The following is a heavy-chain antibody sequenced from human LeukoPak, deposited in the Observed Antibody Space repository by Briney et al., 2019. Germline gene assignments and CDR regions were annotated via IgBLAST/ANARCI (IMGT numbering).Heavy chain of an antibody. CDR2: INHSGST. CDR3: ARYCSGGYYEGENWFDP. V-gene: IGHV4-34*01. J-gene: IGHJ5*02. D-gene: IGHD2-15*01. CDR1: GGSFSGYY. Sequence: SETLSLTCAVYGGSFSGYYWSWIRQPPGKGLEWIGEINHSGSTNYNPSLKSRVTISVDTSKNQFSLKLSSVTAADTAVNYCARYCSGGYYEGENWFDPWGQGTLVTVSS.